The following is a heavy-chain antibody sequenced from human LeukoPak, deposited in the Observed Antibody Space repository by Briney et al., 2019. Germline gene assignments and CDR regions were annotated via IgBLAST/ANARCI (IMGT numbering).Heavy chain of an antibody. CDR2: ISGSGDSP. CDR3: ARNRWYAFDY. CDR1: GFTFSSYA. J-gene: IGHJ4*02. Sequence: GGSLRLSCAASGFTFSSYAMTWVRQAPGKGLEWVSSISGSGDSPYYADSVKGRFSISRDNAKNSLYLQMNSLRAEDTAVYYCARNRWYAFDYWGQGTLATVSS. D-gene: IGHD4-23*01. V-gene: IGHV3-23*01.